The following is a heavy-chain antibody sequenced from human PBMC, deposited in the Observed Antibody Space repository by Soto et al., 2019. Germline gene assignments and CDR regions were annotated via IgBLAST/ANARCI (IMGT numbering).Heavy chain of an antibody. CDR3: ARDFSRQQLVYFDY. V-gene: IGHV3-30-3*01. J-gene: IGHJ4*02. CDR1: GFTFSSYA. D-gene: IGHD6-13*01. Sequence: QVQLVESGGGVVQPGRSLRLSCAASGFTFSSYAMHWVRQAPGRGLGWWAVISYDGSNKYYADSVKGRFTISRDNSKNTLYLQMNSLRAEDTAVYYCARDFSRQQLVYFDYWGQGTLVTVSS. CDR2: ISYDGSNK.